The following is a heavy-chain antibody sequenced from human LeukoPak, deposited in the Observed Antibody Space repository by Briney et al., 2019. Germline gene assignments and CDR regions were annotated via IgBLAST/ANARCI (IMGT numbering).Heavy chain of an antibody. CDR1: GFTFSSLW. Sequence: GGSLRLSCAASGFTFSSLWMSWVRQAPGRGPEWVANINQDGGTTYYAASVKGRFTTSRDNAKNSLSLQMSSLRAEDTAVYYCTKDRQGPNQYHMDVWGKGTTVTVSS. J-gene: IGHJ6*03. CDR3: TKDRQGPNQYHMDV. CDR2: INQDGGTT. V-gene: IGHV3-7*01.